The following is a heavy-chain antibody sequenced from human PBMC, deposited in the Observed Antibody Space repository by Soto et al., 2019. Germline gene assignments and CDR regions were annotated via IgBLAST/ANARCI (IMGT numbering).Heavy chain of an antibody. V-gene: IGHV1-18*01. CDR1: GYTFTSYG. D-gene: IGHD2-2*01. CDR3: ARVGWDIVVVPAAPHYYYMDV. J-gene: IGHJ6*03. CDR2: ISAYNGNT. Sequence: QVQLVQSGAEVKKPGASVKVSCKASGYTFTSYGISWVRQAPGQGLEWMGWISAYNGNTNYAQKLQGRVTMTTDTSTSTAYMELRSPRSDDTAVYYCARVGWDIVVVPAAPHYYYMDVWGKGTTVTVSS.